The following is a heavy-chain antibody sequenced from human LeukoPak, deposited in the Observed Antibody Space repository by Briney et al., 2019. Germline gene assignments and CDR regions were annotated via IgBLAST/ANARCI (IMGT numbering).Heavy chain of an antibody. CDR3: ARSTIAVDY. CDR2: ISSSSSTI. Sequence: GGSLRLSCAASGLIFGDEYMSWIRQAPGKGLEWVSYISSSSSTIYYADSVKGRFTISRDNAKNSLYLQMNSLRAEDTAVYYCARSTIAVDYWGQGTLVTVSS. D-gene: IGHD6-13*01. J-gene: IGHJ4*02. CDR1: GLIFGDEY. V-gene: IGHV3-11*04.